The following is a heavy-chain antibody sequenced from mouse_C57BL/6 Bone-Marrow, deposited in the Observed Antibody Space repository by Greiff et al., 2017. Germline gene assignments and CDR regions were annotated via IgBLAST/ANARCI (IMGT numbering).Heavy chain of an antibody. CDR3: VRDYYGSRAFAY. V-gene: IGHV10-1*01. Sequence: DVMLVESGGGLVQPKGSLKLSCAASGFSFNTYAMNWVRQAPGKGLEWVARIRSKSNNYATYYADSVKDRFTISGDDSESMLYLQMNNLKTEDTAMYYCVRDYYGSRAFAYWGQGTLVTVSA. D-gene: IGHD1-1*01. CDR1: GFSFNTYA. J-gene: IGHJ3*01. CDR2: IRSKSNNYAT.